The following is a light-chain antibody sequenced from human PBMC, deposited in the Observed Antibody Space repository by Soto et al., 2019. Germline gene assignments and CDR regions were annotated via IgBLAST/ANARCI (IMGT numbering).Light chain of an antibody. CDR3: QQYGSSPYT. CDR1: QSVNNDY. Sequence: EIVLTQSPGTLSLSPGERAALSCRASQSVNNDYLAWYHQKPGRAPRLVIYGASKRATGIPDRFSGSGSGTDFTLTISRLEPEDFAVYYCQQYGSSPYTFGQGTKLEIK. CDR2: GAS. V-gene: IGKV3-20*01. J-gene: IGKJ2*01.